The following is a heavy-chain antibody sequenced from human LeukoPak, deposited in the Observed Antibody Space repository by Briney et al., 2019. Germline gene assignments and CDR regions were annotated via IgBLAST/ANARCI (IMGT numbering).Heavy chain of an antibody. Sequence: GESLKISCQGFGYSFTNYWIGWVRQLPGKGLEWMGIIYPGNSDTRYSPSFQGQVTISVDKSISTAYLKWSSLRASDSAMYFCARHPYCSGSSCYENNWFDPWGQGSLVTVSS. CDR2: IYPGNSDT. J-gene: IGHJ5*02. V-gene: IGHV5-51*01. CDR3: ARHPYCSGSSCYENNWFDP. D-gene: IGHD2-2*01. CDR1: GYSFTNYW.